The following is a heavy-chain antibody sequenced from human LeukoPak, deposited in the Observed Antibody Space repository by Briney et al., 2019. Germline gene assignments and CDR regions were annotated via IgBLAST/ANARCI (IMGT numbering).Heavy chain of an antibody. CDR1: GGSFSGYY. CDR2: INHSGST. Sequence: SETLSLTCAVYGGSFSGYYWRWIRQPPGKGLEWIGEINHSGSTNYNPSLKSRVTISVDTSKNQFSLQLSSVTAADTAVYCCARGRSLDGDYYYFDYWGQGTLVTVSS. J-gene: IGHJ4*02. D-gene: IGHD4-17*01. CDR3: ARGRSLDGDYYYFDY. V-gene: IGHV4-34*01.